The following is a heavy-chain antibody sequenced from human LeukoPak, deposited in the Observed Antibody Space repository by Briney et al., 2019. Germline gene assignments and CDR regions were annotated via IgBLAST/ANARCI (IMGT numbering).Heavy chain of an antibody. D-gene: IGHD3-22*01. CDR2: IYYSGGT. CDR3: ARGESYYDSSGYRYFDY. J-gene: IGHJ4*02. CDR1: GGSISSYY. Sequence: SETLSLTCTVSGGSISSYYWSWIRQPPGKGLEWVAYIYYSGGTNYNPSLKSRVTISVETSKNQFSLKLSSVTAADTAVYYCARGESYYDSSGYRYFDYWGQGTLVTVSS. V-gene: IGHV4-59*01.